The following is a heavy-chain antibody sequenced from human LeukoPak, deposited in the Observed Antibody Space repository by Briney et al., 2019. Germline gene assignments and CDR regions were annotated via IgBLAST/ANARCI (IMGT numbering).Heavy chain of an antibody. CDR1: GFTFSSYW. J-gene: IGHJ6*02. Sequence: GGSLRPSCAASGFTFSSYWMSWVRQAPGKGLEWVANIKQDGSEKYYVDSVKGRFTISRDNAKNSLYPQMNSLRAEDTAVYYCARLAAALRYGMDVWGQGTTVTVSS. D-gene: IGHD6-13*01. CDR2: IKQDGSEK. CDR3: ARLAAALRYGMDV. V-gene: IGHV3-7*01.